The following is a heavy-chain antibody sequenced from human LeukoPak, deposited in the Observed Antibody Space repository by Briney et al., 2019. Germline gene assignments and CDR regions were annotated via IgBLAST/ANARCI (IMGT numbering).Heavy chain of an antibody. D-gene: IGHD6-13*01. Sequence: GGSLRLSCAASGFTFSIYGMHWVREAPGKGLEWVADISYDGSNKYYADSVKGRFTISRDNSKNTLYLQMNSLRAEDTAVYYCAKDSPQQPVLGDGMDVWGKGTTVTVSS. CDR1: GFTFSIYG. CDR3: AKDSPQQPVLGDGMDV. V-gene: IGHV3-30*18. CDR2: ISYDGSNK. J-gene: IGHJ6*04.